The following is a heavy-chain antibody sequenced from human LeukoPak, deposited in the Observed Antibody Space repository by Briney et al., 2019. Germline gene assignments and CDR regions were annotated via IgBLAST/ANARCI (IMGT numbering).Heavy chain of an antibody. V-gene: IGHV3-33*06. CDR3: AKDGSSGTTHFDY. CDR1: GFTFSNYG. D-gene: IGHD3-3*01. Sequence: PGGSLRLSCAASGFTFSNYGMHWVRQAPGKGLEWVAVIWNDGSNKNYADSVKGRFTISRDNSKNTLYLQMNSLRAEDTAVYYCAKDGSSGTTHFDYWGQGTLVTVSS. J-gene: IGHJ4*02. CDR2: IWNDGSNK.